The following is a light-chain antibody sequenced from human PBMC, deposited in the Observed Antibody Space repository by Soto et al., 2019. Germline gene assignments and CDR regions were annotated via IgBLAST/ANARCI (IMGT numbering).Light chain of an antibody. J-gene: IGKJ2*01. CDR2: AAS. V-gene: IGKV1-39*01. Sequence: DIQMTQSPSSLSASVGDRVTITCRASQSISSYLNWYQQKPGKAPKLLIYAASSLQSGVPSRFSGSGSGTDFTLTISSLQPEDFATYYCQQSYTDYTFGQGTKV. CDR3: QQSYTDYT. CDR1: QSISSY.